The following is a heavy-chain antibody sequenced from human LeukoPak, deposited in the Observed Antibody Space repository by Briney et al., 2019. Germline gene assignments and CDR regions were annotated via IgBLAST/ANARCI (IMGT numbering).Heavy chain of an antibody. CDR3: ARFAYCGGHCWYYFDY. V-gene: IGHV4-59*01. Sequence: SETLSLTCTVSGVSISSYYWSWIRQPPGKGLEWIGYIYSSGSTNYNPSLKSRITISVDTSKNQFSLKLSSVTAADTAVYYCARFAYCGGHCWYYFDYWGQGSLVTVSS. CDR2: IYSSGST. D-gene: IGHD2-21*02. J-gene: IGHJ4*02. CDR1: GVSISSYY.